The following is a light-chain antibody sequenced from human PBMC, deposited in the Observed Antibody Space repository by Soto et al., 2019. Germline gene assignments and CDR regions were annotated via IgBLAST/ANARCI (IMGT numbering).Light chain of an antibody. CDR1: QSVGSH. CDR2: DAS. V-gene: IGKV3-11*01. Sequence: EIVLTQSPATLSLSPGERATLSCRASQSVGSHLGWYQQKPGQAPRLLIYDASNRATGIPDRFTGSGSGTYFPLTISSLEPDDFAVYYCQQRRDWLLTFGGGTKVEI. CDR3: QQRRDWLLT. J-gene: IGKJ4*01.